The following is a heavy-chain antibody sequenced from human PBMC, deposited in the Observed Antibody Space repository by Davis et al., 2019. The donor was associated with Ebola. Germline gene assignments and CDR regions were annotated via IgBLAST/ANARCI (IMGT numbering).Heavy chain of an antibody. Sequence: ASVKVSCKASGYTFTSYGISWVRQAPGQGLEWMGWISAYNGNTNYAQKLQGRVTMTTDTSASTAYMDLRSLRSDDTAVYYCAGLTYYYDSSGSFDYWGQGTLVTVSS. CDR1: GYTFTSYG. CDR2: ISAYNGNT. J-gene: IGHJ4*02. CDR3: AGLTYYYDSSGSFDY. D-gene: IGHD3-22*01. V-gene: IGHV1-18*01.